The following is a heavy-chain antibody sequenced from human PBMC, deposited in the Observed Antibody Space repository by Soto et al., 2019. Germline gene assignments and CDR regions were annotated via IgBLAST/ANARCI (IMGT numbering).Heavy chain of an antibody. Sequence: RGESLKISCKGSGYSFTSYWISWVRQMPGKGLEWMGRIDPSDSYTNYSPSFQGHVTISADKSISTAYLQWSSLKASDTAMYYCARHSLGYCSSTSCFHYYGMDVWGQGTTVTVSS. J-gene: IGHJ6*02. CDR1: GYSFTSYW. D-gene: IGHD2-2*01. V-gene: IGHV5-10-1*01. CDR2: IDPSDSYT. CDR3: ARHSLGYCSSTSCFHYYGMDV.